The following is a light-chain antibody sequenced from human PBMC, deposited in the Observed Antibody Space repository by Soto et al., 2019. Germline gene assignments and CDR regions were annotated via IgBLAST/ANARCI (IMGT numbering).Light chain of an antibody. Sequence: DIQMTQSPSTLSASVGDRVTITCRASQTISSWLAWYQQKPGKAPKLLIYKASSLESGVPSRFSGSGSGTEFTLTIRSLQAEDFATYYCQQYNSYSRTFGQGTKVDIK. V-gene: IGKV1-5*03. J-gene: IGKJ1*01. CDR3: QQYNSYSRT. CDR1: QTISSW. CDR2: KAS.